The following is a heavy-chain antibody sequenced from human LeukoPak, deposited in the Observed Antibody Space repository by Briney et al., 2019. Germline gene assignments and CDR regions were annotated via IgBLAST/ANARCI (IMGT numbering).Heavy chain of an antibody. CDR3: AKDLEGGPYFDY. D-gene: IGHD3-16*01. V-gene: IGHV3-30*18. CDR1: GFTFSSYG. CDR2: ISYDGSNK. J-gene: IGHJ4*02. Sequence: GGSLRLSCVASGFTFSSYGMHWVRQAPGKGLEWVAVISYDGSNKYYADSVKGRFTISRDNSKNTLYLQMNSLRAEDTAVYYCAKDLEGGPYFDYWGQGTLVTVSS.